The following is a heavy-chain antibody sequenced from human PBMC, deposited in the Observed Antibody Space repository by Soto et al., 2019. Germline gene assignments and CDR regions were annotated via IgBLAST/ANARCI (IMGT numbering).Heavy chain of an antibody. V-gene: IGHV3-74*01. CDR3: ARRIQVGYGMDV. CDR1: GFTFSYDW. J-gene: IGHJ6*02. D-gene: IGHD3-3*02. Sequence: GGSLRLSCAASGFTFSYDWMHWVRQAPGKGLVWVSRINTDGSDTGYADSVKGRFTISRDNAKNTLYLQMNSLRAEDTAVYYCARRIQVGYGMDVWGQGT. CDR2: INTDGSDT.